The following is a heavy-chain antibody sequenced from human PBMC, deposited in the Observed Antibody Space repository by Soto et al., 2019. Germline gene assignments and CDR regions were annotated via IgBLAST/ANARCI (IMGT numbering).Heavy chain of an antibody. V-gene: IGHV4-31*03. CDR1: GGSISSGGYY. D-gene: IGHD3-16*01. CDR3: ARDAPYGIDY. CDR2: IYYSGST. J-gene: IGHJ4*02. Sequence: PSETLSLTCTVSGGSISSGGYYWSWIRQHPGEGLEWIGYIYYSGSTYYNPSLKSRVTISVDTSKNQFSLKLSSVTAADTAVYYCARDAPYGIDYWGQGTLVTVSS.